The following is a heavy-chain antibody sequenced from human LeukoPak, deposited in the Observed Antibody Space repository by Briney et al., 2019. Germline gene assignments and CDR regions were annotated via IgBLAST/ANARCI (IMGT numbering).Heavy chain of an antibody. Sequence: SETLSLTCSVSGGSLSSHYWSWIRQPPGKGLEWIGCIYYSGSANYNPSLKSRVTMSVDTSKNQFSLKLSSVTAADTAVYYCARGFIMIGPWGQGTLVTVSS. CDR2: IYYSGSA. V-gene: IGHV4-59*11. D-gene: IGHD3-22*01. CDR1: GGSLSSHY. CDR3: ARGFIMIGP. J-gene: IGHJ5*02.